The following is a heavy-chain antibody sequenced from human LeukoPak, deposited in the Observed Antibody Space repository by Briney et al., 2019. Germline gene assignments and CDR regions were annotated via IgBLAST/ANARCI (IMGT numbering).Heavy chain of an antibody. J-gene: IGHJ4*02. CDR3: ARSGGIAAAGTPEPFDY. Sequence: ASVKVSCKASGYTFTSYGISWVRQAPGQGLEWMGWISAYNGNTNYAQKLQGRVTMTTDTSTSTAYMELRSLRSDDTAVYYCARSGGIAAAGTPEPFDYWGQGTLVTVSS. CDR1: GYTFTSYG. D-gene: IGHD6-13*01. CDR2: ISAYNGNT. V-gene: IGHV1-18*01.